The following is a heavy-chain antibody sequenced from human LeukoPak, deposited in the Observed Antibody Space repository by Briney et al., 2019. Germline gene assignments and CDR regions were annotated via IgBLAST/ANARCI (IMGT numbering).Heavy chain of an antibody. CDR3: ARETRLLWFGEIGYFDY. CDR1: GFTVSSNY. J-gene: IGHJ4*02. V-gene: IGHV3-53*01. D-gene: IGHD3-10*01. CDR2: IYSGGST. Sequence: QPGGSLRLSCAASGFTVSSNYMSWVRQAPGKGLEWVSVIYSGGSTYYADSVKGRFTISRDNSKNTLYLQMISLRAEDTAVYYCARETRLLWFGEIGYFDYWGQGTLVTVSS.